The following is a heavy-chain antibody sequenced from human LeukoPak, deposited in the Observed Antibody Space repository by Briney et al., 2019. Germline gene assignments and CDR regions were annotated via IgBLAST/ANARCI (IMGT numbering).Heavy chain of an antibody. CDR3: ARGGLGSWFDP. V-gene: IGHV4-59*07. Sequence: SDTLSLMCTLSGRSISIYYWSWIRHPPGKGLEWIGYIYYSGSTNYNPPLKIRVTISVDTSKNQFSLMLSAVTTADTAMYYCARGGLGSWFDPLGQGALVTVSA. D-gene: IGHD7-27*01. J-gene: IGHJ5*02. CDR1: GRSISIYY. CDR2: IYYSGST.